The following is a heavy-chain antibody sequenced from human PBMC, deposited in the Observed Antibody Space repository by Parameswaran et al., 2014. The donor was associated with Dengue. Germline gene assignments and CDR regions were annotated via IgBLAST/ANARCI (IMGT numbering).Heavy chain of an antibody. J-gene: IGHJ4*02. CDR3: ARGLSI. CDR2: INHSGSA. D-gene: IGHD6-6*01. V-gene: IGHV4-34*01. Sequence: WIRQPPGKGLEWIGEINHSGSANYNPSLKSRVTISVDTSKNQFSLKLSSVTAADTAVYYCARGLSIWGQGTLVTVSS.